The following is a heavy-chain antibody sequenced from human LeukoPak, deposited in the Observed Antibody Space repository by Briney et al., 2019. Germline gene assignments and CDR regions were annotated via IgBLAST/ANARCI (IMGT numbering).Heavy chain of an antibody. J-gene: IGHJ4*02. V-gene: IGHV3-7*04. D-gene: IGHD6-19*01. CDR1: GFTFSSYA. CDR3: ARDSSGSGIDY. Sequence: PGGSLRLSCAASGFTFSSYAMHWVRQAPGKGLEWVANIKQDGSEKYYLDSVKGRFTISRDNAKKALYLQMSSLRAEDTAVYYCARDSSGSGIDYWGQGTLVAVSS. CDR2: IKQDGSEK.